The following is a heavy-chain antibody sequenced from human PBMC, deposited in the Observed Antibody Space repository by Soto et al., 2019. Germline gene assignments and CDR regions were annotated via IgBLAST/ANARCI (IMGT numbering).Heavy chain of an antibody. D-gene: IGHD6-19*01. CDR1: GGSISSGGYS. V-gene: IGHV4-30-2*01. CDR3: ASAGGLGAVAADY. CDR2: IYHSGST. Sequence: QLQLQESGSGLVKPSQTLSLTCAVSGGSISSGGYSWSWIRQPPGKGLEWIGYIYHSGSTYYNPSRKSRVALSVDRSKNQFSRKLSSVTAADTAVYYCASAGGLGAVAADYWGQGTLVTVSS. J-gene: IGHJ4*02.